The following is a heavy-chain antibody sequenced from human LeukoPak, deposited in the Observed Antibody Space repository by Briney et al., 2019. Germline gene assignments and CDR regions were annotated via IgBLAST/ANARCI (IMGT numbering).Heavy chain of an antibody. CDR2: IYISGST. Sequence: PSETLSLTCTVSGGSISSYYWSWIRQPAGKGLEWIGRIYISGSTNYNPSLKSRVTMSVDTSKNQFSLKLSSVTAANTAVYYCARDRGTWNDDGFDYWGQGTLVTVSS. V-gene: IGHV4-4*07. J-gene: IGHJ4*02. CDR1: GGSISSYY. CDR3: ARDRGTWNDDGFDY. D-gene: IGHD1-1*01.